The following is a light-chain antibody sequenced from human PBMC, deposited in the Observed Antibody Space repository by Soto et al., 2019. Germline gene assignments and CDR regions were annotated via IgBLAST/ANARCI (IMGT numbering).Light chain of an antibody. CDR1: SSDVGGYNY. CDR3: SSYTSSSTLYV. J-gene: IGLJ1*01. Sequence: SALTQPASVSGSPGQSITNSCTGTSSDVGGYNYVSWYQQHPGKAPKLMIYDVSNRPSGVSNRFSGSKSGNTASLTISGLQAEDEADYYCSSYTSSSTLYVLGTGTKVTVL. CDR2: DVS. V-gene: IGLV2-14*01.